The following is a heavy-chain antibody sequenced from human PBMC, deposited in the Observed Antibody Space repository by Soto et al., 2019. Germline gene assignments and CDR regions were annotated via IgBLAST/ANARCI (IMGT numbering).Heavy chain of an antibody. CDR1: GYTFTSYA. Sequence: ASVKVSCKASGYTFTSYAMHWVRQAPGQRLEWMGWINAGNGNTKYSQKFQGRVTITRDTSASTAYMELSSLRSEDTAVYYCAREYCSGGSCYGNFDYWGQGTLVTVSS. CDR2: INAGNGNT. J-gene: IGHJ4*02. D-gene: IGHD2-15*01. V-gene: IGHV1-3*01. CDR3: AREYCSGGSCYGNFDY.